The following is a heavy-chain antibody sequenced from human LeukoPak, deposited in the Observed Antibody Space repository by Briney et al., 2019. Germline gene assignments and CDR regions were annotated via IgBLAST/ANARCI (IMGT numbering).Heavy chain of an antibody. V-gene: IGHV4-4*07. CDR1: GGSISSYY. CDR3: ASTYYDFWSGYRGGDFDY. D-gene: IGHD3-3*01. J-gene: IGHJ4*02. CDR2: IYTSGST. Sequence: PSETLSLTCTVSGGSISSYYWSWTRQSAGKGLEWIGRIYTSGSTNYNPSLKSRVTMSVDTSKNQFSLKLSSVTAADTAVYYCASTYYDFWSGYRGGDFDYWGQGTLVTVSS.